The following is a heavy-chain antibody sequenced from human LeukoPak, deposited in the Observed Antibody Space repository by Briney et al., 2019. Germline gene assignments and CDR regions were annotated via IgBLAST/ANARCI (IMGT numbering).Heavy chain of an antibody. Sequence: GASLRVSGKAFGYTFTSYYMHWLGQAPGQGLDWMGKINPSGGSTNYAQKFQGRVTMTRDMSTSTVYMELSSLRSEDTAVYYCARDEGCSSTSCLFDYWGQGTLVTVSS. D-gene: IGHD2-2*01. CDR3: ARDEGCSSTSCLFDY. CDR1: GYTFTSYY. CDR2: INPSGGST. J-gene: IGHJ4*02. V-gene: IGHV1-46*01.